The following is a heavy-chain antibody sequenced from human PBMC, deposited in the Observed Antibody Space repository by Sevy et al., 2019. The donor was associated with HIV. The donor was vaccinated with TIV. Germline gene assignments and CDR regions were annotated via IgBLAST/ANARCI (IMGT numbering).Heavy chain of an antibody. CDR1: GGSISSYY. J-gene: IGHJ3*02. CDR3: AITSIAARMVAFDI. CDR2: IYYSGST. Sequence: SETLSLTCTVSGGSISSYYWSWIRQPPGNGLEWIGYIYYSGSTNYNPSLKSRVTISVDKSKNQFSLKLSSVTAADTAVYYCAITSIAARMVAFDIWGQGTMVTVSS. V-gene: IGHV4-59*01. D-gene: IGHD6-6*01.